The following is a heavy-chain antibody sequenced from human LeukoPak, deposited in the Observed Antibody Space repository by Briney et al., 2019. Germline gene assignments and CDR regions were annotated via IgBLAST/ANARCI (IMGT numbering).Heavy chain of an antibody. CDR1: GFTFSSYT. CDR2: ITTSDGNA. D-gene: IGHD7-27*01. Sequence: GGSLRLSCAASGFTFSSYTMSWVRQAPGKGLEWVSTITTSDGNAYYADSVKGRFTVSRDNSKNTLFLQMNSLRAEDTAVYYCAKDGGLWVSAHWGDSWGRGTLVTVSS. CDR3: AKDGGLWVSAHWGDS. V-gene: IGHV3-23*01. J-gene: IGHJ4*02.